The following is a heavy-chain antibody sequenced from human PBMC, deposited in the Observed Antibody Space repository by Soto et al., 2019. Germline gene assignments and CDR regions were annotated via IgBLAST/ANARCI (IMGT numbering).Heavy chain of an antibody. CDR1: GFTFSRYS. V-gene: IGHV3-21*06. CDR3: ARCSGALGWLLYFFDY. CDR2: IRSSSSYI. D-gene: IGHD3-3*01. J-gene: IGHJ4*02. Sequence: EVQLVESGGGLVKPGGSLRLSCAASGFTFSRYSMNWVRQAPGQGLEWVASIRSSSSYIYYADSVKGRFTISRENDKNALYLQMNGLRAEDTAVYYGARCSGALGWLLYFFDYWGQGTLVNVSS.